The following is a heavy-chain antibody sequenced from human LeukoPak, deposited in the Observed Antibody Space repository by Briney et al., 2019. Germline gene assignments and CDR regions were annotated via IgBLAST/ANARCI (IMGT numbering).Heavy chain of an antibody. Sequence: SVKVSCKASGGTFSSYAISWVRQAPGQGLEWMGGIIPIFGTANYAQKFQGGVTITADESTSTAYMELSSLRSEDTAVYYCAMAVRHSTVTRSLGFLAFDYWGQGTLVTVSS. CDR3: AMAVRHSTVTRSLGFLAFDY. CDR2: IIPIFGTA. V-gene: IGHV1-69*13. J-gene: IGHJ4*02. CDR1: GGTFSSYA. D-gene: IGHD4-17*01.